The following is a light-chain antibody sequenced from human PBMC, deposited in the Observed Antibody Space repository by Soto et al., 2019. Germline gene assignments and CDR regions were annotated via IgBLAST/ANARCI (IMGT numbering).Light chain of an antibody. Sequence: QSVLTQPPSASGSPGQSVTISCTGTSSDIGYYNYVSWYQQYPGKAPKLLIYEVSKWPSGVPDRFSGSKSGNAASLTVSGLQAADEADYYCTSYAGTDVHYVFGTGTKVTVL. CDR3: TSYAGTDVHYV. V-gene: IGLV2-8*01. CDR1: SSDIGYYNY. CDR2: EVS. J-gene: IGLJ1*01.